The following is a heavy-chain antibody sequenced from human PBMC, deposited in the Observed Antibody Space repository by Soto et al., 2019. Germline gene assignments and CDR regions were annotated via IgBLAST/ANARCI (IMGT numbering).Heavy chain of an antibody. CDR3: ARSPGITGTRASQYAMDV. CDR1: GDTFNTFA. Sequence: QVQLVQSGAEVKKPGSSVRVSCKTSGDTFNTFAISWVRQAPGQGLEWMGGIIPIFGTPDYAQQFPGRVTISADESTSTAYLELRRLRYEDTAVYYCARSPGITGTRASQYAMDVWGQGTTVTVSS. J-gene: IGHJ6*02. CDR2: IIPIFGTP. V-gene: IGHV1-69*01. D-gene: IGHD1-20*01.